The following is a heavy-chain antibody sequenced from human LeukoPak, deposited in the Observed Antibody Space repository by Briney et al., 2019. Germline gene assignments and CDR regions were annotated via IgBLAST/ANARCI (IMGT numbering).Heavy chain of an antibody. V-gene: IGHV4-39*01. Sequence: SETLSLTCTDSGGSISNRSYYWAWIRQPPGKGLEWIGSIYYSGSTYYNPSLKRRLTISVDTSKSQFSLKLSSVTAADTAVYYCARRGWENYYDSSGYYPTFDYWGQGTLVTVSS. CDR1: GGSISNRSYY. D-gene: IGHD3-22*01. CDR2: IYYSGST. CDR3: ARRGWENYYDSSGYYPTFDY. J-gene: IGHJ4*02.